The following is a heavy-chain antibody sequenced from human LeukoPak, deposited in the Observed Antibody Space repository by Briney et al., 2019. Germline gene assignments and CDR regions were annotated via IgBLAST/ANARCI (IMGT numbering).Heavy chain of an antibody. Sequence: PSETLSLTCAVYGGSFSGYYWSWIRQPPGKGLEWIGEINHSGSTNYNPSLKSRVTISVDTSKNQFSLKLSSVTAADTAVYYCAGASDCSSTSCYSDYWGQGTLVTVSS. CDR2: INHSGST. D-gene: IGHD2-2*01. J-gene: IGHJ4*02. CDR1: GGSFSGYY. CDR3: AGASDCSSTSCYSDY. V-gene: IGHV4-34*01.